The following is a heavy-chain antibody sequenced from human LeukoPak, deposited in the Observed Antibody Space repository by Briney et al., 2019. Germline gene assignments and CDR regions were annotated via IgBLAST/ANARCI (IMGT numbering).Heavy chain of an antibody. V-gene: IGHV1-46*01. J-gene: IGHJ4*02. CDR3: ATWGLGGFKTYYFDY. CDR1: GYTLTSYY. Sequence: GASVKVSCKASGYTLTSYYMHWVRQAPGQGLEWMGIINPSGGSTSYAQKFQGRVTMTRDTSTSTVYMELSSLRSEDTAVYYCATWGLGGFKTYYFDYWGQGTLVTVSS. D-gene: IGHD3-16*01. CDR2: INPSGGST.